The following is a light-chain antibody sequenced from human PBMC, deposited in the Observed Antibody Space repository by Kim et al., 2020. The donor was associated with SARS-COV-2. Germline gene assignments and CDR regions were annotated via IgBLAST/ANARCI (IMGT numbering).Light chain of an antibody. Sequence: PGDRATLSCRASQSVGSNLAGYQQISGQAPRLLIDGASIRATGIPVRFSGSGSGTEFTLTISGLQSEDFAVYYCQQYGNWPPYTFGQGTKLEI. V-gene: IGKV3D-15*01. J-gene: IGKJ2*01. CDR3: QQYGNWPPYT. CDR1: QSVGSN. CDR2: GAS.